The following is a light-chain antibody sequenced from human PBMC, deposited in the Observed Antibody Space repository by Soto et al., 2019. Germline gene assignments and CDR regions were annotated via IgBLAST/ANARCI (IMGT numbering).Light chain of an antibody. J-gene: IGKJ4*01. CDR1: QNVNIN. Sequence: EIVMTQSPVTLSVAPGERVTLSCRASQNVNINLAWYQQRPGQAPRVLIYGASNRASGIPHRFSGSGSGTDFPLTISRLEPDDFALDYCQQNKGWPPPTFGGGTRVEI. V-gene: IGKV3D-15*01. CDR2: GAS. CDR3: QQNKGWPPPT.